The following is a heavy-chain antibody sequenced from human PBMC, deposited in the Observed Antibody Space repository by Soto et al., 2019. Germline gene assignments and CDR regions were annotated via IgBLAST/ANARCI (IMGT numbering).Heavy chain of an antibody. CDR3: ARLVYDSRLNYLYFDF. J-gene: IGHJ4*02. V-gene: IGHV4-4*02. Sequence: PSETLSLTCDVSGVSISSGNWWSWVRQSPEKGLEWIGEVYNNGSFNYHPSLERQVTISVDSSKNQFSLRLSAVTAADTANYYCARLVYDSRLNYLYFDFWGPGILVTVSS. CDR1: GVSISSGNW. D-gene: IGHD3-22*01. CDR2: VYNNGSF.